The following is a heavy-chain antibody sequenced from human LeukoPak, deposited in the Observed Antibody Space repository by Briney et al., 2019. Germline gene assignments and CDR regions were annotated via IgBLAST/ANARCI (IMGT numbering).Heavy chain of an antibody. V-gene: IGHV1-8*01. J-gene: IGHJ5*02. D-gene: IGHD6-19*01. CDR1: GYIFTDYD. Sequence: ASVKVSCKASGYIFTDYDINWVRQAPGQGLEWMGWINPNTGKTGFAQKFQGRVTLTRDTSISTAYMEVSSLKPEDTAVYYCARPPRTTGWYLSCFDPWGQGTLVTVSS. CDR3: ARPPRTTGWYLSCFDP. CDR2: INPNTGKT.